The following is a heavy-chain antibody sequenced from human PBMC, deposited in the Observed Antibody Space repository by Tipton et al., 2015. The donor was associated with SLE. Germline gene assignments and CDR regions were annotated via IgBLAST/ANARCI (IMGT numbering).Heavy chain of an antibody. V-gene: IGHV4-59*12. D-gene: IGHD2-21*02. CDR2: ISYGGGT. J-gene: IGHJ6*02. Sequence: TLSLTCSVSGGSISSDHWIWIRQPPGKGLEWIGYISYGGGTNYNPSLKSRVTISVDTAKNQFSLRLSSVTAADTAVYYCARGMVTWRGAIIGVDVWGPGTTVNVSS. CDR3: ARGMVTWRGAIIGVDV. CDR1: GGSISSDH.